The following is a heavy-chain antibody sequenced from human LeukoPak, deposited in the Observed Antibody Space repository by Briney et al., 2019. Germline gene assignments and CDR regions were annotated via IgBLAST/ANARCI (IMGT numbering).Heavy chain of an antibody. Sequence: GGSLRLSCAASGFTFSSYSMNWVRQAPGKGLEWVSSISSSSSYIYYADSVKGRFTISRDNAKNSLYLQVNSLRAEDTAVYYCARRTSGSYSYYYYMDVWGKGTTVTVSS. D-gene: IGHD1-26*01. CDR1: GFTFSSYS. V-gene: IGHV3-21*01. CDR2: ISSSSSYI. CDR3: ARRTSGSYSYYYYMDV. J-gene: IGHJ6*03.